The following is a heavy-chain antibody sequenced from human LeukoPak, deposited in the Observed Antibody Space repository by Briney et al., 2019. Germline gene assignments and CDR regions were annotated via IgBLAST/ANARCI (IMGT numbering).Heavy chain of an antibody. Sequence: GGSLRLSCAAAGFTFSRYWMSWVRQAPGKGLEWVANINPDGNERYYVDSVRGRFTISRDNAKNSLYLQMNSLRAEDMAVYYCARDRHGPWHSSSWHYGMDVWGQGTTVTVSS. J-gene: IGHJ6*02. V-gene: IGHV3-7*01. CDR1: GFTFSRYW. CDR2: INPDGNER. D-gene: IGHD6-13*01. CDR3: ARDRHGPWHSSSWHYGMDV.